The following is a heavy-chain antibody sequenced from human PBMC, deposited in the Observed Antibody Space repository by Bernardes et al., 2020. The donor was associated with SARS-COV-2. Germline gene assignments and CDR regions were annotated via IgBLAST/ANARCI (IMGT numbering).Heavy chain of an antibody. CDR3: ARDRESGSSWYGYYYCGMDV. CDR2: IIPIFATA. Sequence: SVKVSCKASGGTFSSYAISWVRQAPGQGLEWMGGIIPIFATANYAQNFQGRVTITADESTSTAYMELSSLRSEDTAVYYCARDRESGSSWYGYYYCGMDVWGQGTTVTVSS. J-gene: IGHJ6*02. V-gene: IGHV1-69*13. D-gene: IGHD6-13*01. CDR1: GGTFSSYA.